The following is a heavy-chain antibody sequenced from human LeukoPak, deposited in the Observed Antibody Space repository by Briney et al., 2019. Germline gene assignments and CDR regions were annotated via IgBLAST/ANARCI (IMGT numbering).Heavy chain of an antibody. CDR1: GGSLSDYY. CDR3: ARGLRGHSPVDY. V-gene: IGHV4-34*01. D-gene: IGHD5-18*01. CDR2: INHSGST. J-gene: IGHJ4*02. Sequence: SETLSLTCAVYGGSLSDYYWSWIRQPPGKGLEWIGEINHSGSTNYNPSLKSRVTISVDTSKNQFSLKLSSVTAADTAVYYCARGLRGHSPVDYWGQGTLVTVSS.